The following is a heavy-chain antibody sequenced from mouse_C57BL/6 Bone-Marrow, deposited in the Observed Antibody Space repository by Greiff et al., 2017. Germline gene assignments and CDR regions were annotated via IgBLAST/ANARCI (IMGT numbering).Heavy chain of an antibody. V-gene: IGHV5-6*01. CDR2: ISSGGSYT. CDR3: ARGDDGSSGY. CDR1: GFTFSSYG. D-gene: IGHD1-1*01. J-gene: IGHJ2*01. Sequence: EVMLVESGGDLVKPGGSLKLSCAASGFTFSSYGMSWVRQTPDKRLEWVATISSGGSYTYYPDSVKGRFTISRDNAKNTLYLQMSSLKSEDTAMYYCARGDDGSSGYWGQGTTRTVSS.